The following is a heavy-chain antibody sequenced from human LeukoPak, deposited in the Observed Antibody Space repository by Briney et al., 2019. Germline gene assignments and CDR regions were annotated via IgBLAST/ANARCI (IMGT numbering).Heavy chain of an antibody. J-gene: IGHJ4*02. Sequence: SGPTLVNPTQTLTLTCTFSGFSLRTSGVGVGWIRQPPGKAIEWLALNYLDDDKRYSPSLKSRLTITKDTAKNQVVLTMTNMDPVDTATYYCARDYYGTGSYSYSFDYWGQGTLVTVSS. D-gene: IGHD3-10*01. CDR2: NYLDDDK. CDR3: ARDYYGTGSYSYSFDY. V-gene: IGHV2-5*02. CDR1: GFSLRTSGVG.